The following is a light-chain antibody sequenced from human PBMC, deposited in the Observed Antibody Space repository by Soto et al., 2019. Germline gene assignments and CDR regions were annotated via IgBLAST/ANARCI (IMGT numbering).Light chain of an antibody. V-gene: IGLV2-14*01. CDR2: DVS. CDR1: SSDVGGHNS. Sequence: QSVLTQPASVSGSPGQSITISCTGTSSDVGGHNSVSWYRQDPGKAPKLMIYDVSNRPSGVSTRFSGSKSGNTASLTISGLQAEDEADYYCDSYTSSRAYVFGIGTKVTVL. J-gene: IGLJ1*01. CDR3: DSYTSSRAYV.